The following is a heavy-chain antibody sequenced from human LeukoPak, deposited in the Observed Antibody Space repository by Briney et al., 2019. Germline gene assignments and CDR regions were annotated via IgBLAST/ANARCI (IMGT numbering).Heavy chain of an antibody. CDR3: ARSRGTGTPFDY. D-gene: IGHD1-7*01. CDR1: GFTFSTYG. J-gene: IGHJ4*02. V-gene: IGHV3-7*01. Sequence: GGSLRLSCAASGFTFSTYGMSWVRQAPGKGLEWVANIKQDGSERYYVDSVRGRFTISRDNAKNSLYLQMNSLRAEDTAVYYCARSRGTGTPFDYWGQGTLVTVSS. CDR2: IKQDGSER.